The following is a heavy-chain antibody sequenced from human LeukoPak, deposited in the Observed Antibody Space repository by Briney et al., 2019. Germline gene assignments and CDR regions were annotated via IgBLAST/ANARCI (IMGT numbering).Heavy chain of an antibody. D-gene: IGHD2-21*01. CDR1: GFTLRDYG. J-gene: IGHJ4*02. CDR3: AKVRDCGGDCLDY. Sequence: TGGSLRLSCAASGFTLRDYGMHWVRQAPGKGLEWVASISYDGSNKVYADSVKGRFTISRDNSKSTLYLQMNSLRAEDTAVYYCAKVRDCGGDCLDYWGQGTLVTVSS. V-gene: IGHV3-30*18. CDR2: ISYDGSNK.